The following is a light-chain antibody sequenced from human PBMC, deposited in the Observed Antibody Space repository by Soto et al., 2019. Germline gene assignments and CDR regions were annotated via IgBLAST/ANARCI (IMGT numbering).Light chain of an antibody. V-gene: IGKV1-27*01. CDR1: QGIHTH. J-gene: IGKJ1*01. CDR3: QQYNSYWT. CDR2: GAS. Sequence: DIQMTQSPSSLSASVGDRVTVTCRASQGIHTHLAWYQQKPGNVPKLLIYGASTLQSGVPARFSASGSGTDFVLTISSLQSDDVATYYCQQYNSYWTFGQGTKVEIK.